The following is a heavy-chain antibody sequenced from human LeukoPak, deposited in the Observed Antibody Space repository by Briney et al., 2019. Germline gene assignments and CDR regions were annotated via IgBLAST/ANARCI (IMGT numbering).Heavy chain of an antibody. V-gene: IGHV6-1*01. D-gene: IGHD2-8*02. CDR3: ARHWVSASSTGETYAFDI. Sequence: SQTLSLTCAISGDSVSSNSAAWNWIRQSPSRGLEWLGRTYYRSKWYNDYAESVKSRITINPDTSKNQFSLNLSSVTAADTAVYYCARHWVSASSTGETYAFDIWGQGTMVTVSS. CDR1: GDSVSSNSAA. J-gene: IGHJ3*02. CDR2: TYYRSKWYN.